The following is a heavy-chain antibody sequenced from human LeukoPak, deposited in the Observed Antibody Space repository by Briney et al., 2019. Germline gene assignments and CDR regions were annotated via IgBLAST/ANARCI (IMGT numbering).Heavy chain of an antibody. D-gene: IGHD3-9*01. V-gene: IGHV3-23*01. CDR1: GFTFSNYA. J-gene: IGHJ4*02. Sequence: PGGSLRLSCTASGFTFSNYAMSWVRQAPGKELEWVSGISGSGSSTYYADSVKGRFTISRDNSKNTLYLQMRAEDTAVYYCARASDILTPSYFDYWGQGTLVTVSS. CDR2: ISGSGSST. CDR3: ARASDILTPSYFDY.